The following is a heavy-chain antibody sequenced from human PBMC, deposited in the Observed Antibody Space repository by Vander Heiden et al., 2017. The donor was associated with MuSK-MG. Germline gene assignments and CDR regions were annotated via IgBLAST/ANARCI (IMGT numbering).Heavy chain of an antibody. CDR2: ISYDGSNK. J-gene: IGHJ6*02. CDR3: AREPTGYYYYGMDV. V-gene: IGHV3-30*04. CDR1: RFTFSSYA. Sequence: QVQLVESGGGVVPPGRSLRLSCAASRFTFSSYAMHWVRQAPGKGLEWGAVISYDGSNKYYADSVKGRFTISRDNSKNTLYLQMNSLRAEDTAVYYCAREPTGYYYYGMDVWGQVTTVTVSS.